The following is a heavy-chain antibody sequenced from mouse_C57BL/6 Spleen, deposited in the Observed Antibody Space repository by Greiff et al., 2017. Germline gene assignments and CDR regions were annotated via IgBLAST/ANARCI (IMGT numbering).Heavy chain of an antibody. Sequence: VQLKQSGPELVKPGASVKISCKASGYTFTDYYMNWVKQSHGKSLEWIGDINPNNGGTSYNQKFKGKATLTVDKSSSTAYMELRSLTSEDSAVYYCARYGRLRRGFAYWGQGTLVTVSA. CDR1: GYTFTDYY. V-gene: IGHV1-26*01. CDR3: ARYGRLRRGFAY. CDR2: INPNNGGT. J-gene: IGHJ3*01. D-gene: IGHD2-4*01.